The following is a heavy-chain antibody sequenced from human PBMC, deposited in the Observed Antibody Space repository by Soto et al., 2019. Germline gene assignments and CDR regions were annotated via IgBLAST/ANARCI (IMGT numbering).Heavy chain of an antibody. CDR1: GGSISSGGYY. D-gene: IGHD6-25*01. J-gene: IGHJ4*02. Sequence: QVQLQESGPGLVKPSQTLSLTCTVSGGSISSGGYYWSWLRQHPGKGLEWVGYIYYSGSTYYNPSLTSRVTISVDTSKNQFSLKLSSVTAADTAVYYCARVEAAAAKPFDYWGQGTLVTVSS. V-gene: IGHV4-31*03. CDR2: IYYSGST. CDR3: ARVEAAAAKPFDY.